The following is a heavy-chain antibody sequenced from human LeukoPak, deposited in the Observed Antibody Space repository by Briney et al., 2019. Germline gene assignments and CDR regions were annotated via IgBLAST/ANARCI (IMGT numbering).Heavy chain of an antibody. V-gene: IGHV4-59*01. J-gene: IGHJ3*02. CDR1: GGSISSYY. Sequence: PSETLSLTCTVSGGSISSYYWSWIRQPPGKGLEWIGYIYYSGSTNYNPSLKSRVTISVDTSKNQFSLKLSSVTAADTAVYYCAREMTTVFYDAFDIWGQGTMVTVSS. CDR2: IYYSGST. CDR3: AREMTTVFYDAFDI. D-gene: IGHD4-17*01.